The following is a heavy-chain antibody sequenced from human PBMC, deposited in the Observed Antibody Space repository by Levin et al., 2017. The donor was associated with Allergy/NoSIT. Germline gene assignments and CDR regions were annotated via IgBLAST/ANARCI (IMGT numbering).Heavy chain of an antibody. CDR1: GFTFSDYS. CDR3: ARGTGDQPYNWFDP. Sequence: PGGSLRLSCAASGFTFSDYSMCWVRQAPGRGLEWVSCITSSSGHTYYADSVKGRFTISRDNAKNSLFLQMNRLRAEDTAVSYCARGTGDQPYNWFDPWGQGTLVTVSS. J-gene: IGHJ5*02. CDR2: ITSSSGHT. V-gene: IGHV3-21*01. D-gene: IGHD4-17*01.